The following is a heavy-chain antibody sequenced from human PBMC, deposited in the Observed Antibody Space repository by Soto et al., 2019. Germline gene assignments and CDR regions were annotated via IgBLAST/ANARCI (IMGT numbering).Heavy chain of an antibody. D-gene: IGHD3-22*01. CDR2: ITGSGGST. Sequence: GGSLRLCFAASGLPFSGYAMSWVCQATGQWLEWVSAITGSGGSTYYEDSVTGRFTISRDNSKSALYLQMKSLRDEDTAVYYCAKGRTTMIVVVTRDAFDIWRQGTMVTVSS. CDR3: AKGRTTMIVVVTRDAFDI. CDR1: GLPFSGYA. V-gene: IGHV3-23*01. J-gene: IGHJ3*02.